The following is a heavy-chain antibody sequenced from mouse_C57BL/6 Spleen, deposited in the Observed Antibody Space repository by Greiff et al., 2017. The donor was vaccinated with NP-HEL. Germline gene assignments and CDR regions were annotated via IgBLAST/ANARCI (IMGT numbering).Heavy chain of an antibody. CDR1: GYTFTSYT. V-gene: IGHV1-4*01. CDR3: AGLDY. CDR2: INPSSGYT. J-gene: IGHJ2*01. Sequence: VQLQESGAELVRPGASVKMSCKASGYTFTSYTMHWVKQRPGQGLEWIGNINPSSGYTKYNQKFKDKATLTADKSSSTAYMQLSRLASEDSAVYYCAGLDYWGQGTTLTVSS.